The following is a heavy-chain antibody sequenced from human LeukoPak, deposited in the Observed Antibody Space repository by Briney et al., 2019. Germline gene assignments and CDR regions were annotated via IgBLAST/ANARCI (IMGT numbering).Heavy chain of an antibody. CDR1: GYTFTGYY. V-gene: IGHV3-21*01. D-gene: IGHD3-22*01. Sequence: GASVKVSCKASGYTFTGYYMHWVRQAPGKGLEWVSSISSSSSYIYYADSVKGRFTISRDNAKNSLYLQMNSLRAEDTAVYYCARADYYDSSGYWGQGTLVTVSS. CDR3: ARADYYDSSGY. J-gene: IGHJ4*02. CDR2: ISSSSSYI.